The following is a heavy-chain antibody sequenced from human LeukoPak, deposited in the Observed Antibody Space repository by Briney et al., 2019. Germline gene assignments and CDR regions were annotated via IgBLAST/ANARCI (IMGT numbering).Heavy chain of an antibody. V-gene: IGHV3-33*06. J-gene: IGHJ4*02. Sequence: GGSLRLSCAASRFTFSTYGMHWVRQAPGKGLEWVAVIWYDGSNKYYADPVKGRFTISRDNSKNTLYLQMNSLRAEDTAVYYCAKEKERSYYYGSGGDYWGQGTLVTVSS. CDR1: RFTFSTYG. CDR3: AKEKERSYYYGSGGDY. CDR2: IWYDGSNK. D-gene: IGHD3-10*01.